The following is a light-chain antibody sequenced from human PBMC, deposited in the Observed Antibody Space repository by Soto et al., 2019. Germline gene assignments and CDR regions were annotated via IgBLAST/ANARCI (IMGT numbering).Light chain of an antibody. CDR2: EGN. V-gene: IGLV2-23*01. Sequence: QSALTQPASVSGSPGQSITISCTGSVSDVGNFGPVSWYQQHPGQVPKLIIYEGNRRPSGVSSRFSGSKSGNTASLTISGLQADDEADYYCCSYVGARTYVFGTGAKLTVL. CDR1: VSDVGNFGP. CDR3: CSYVGARTYV. J-gene: IGLJ1*01.